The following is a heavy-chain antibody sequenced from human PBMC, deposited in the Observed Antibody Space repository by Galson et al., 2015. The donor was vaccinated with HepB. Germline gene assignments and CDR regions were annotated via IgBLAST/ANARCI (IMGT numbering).Heavy chain of an antibody. D-gene: IGHD3-10*01. V-gene: IGHV3-23*01. CDR1: GFTFSSYA. CDR3: ATWGRITLDRGVIGRDDAFDI. Sequence: SLRLSCAASGFTFSSYAMSWVRQAPGKGLEWVSAISGTGGSTYYADSVKGRLTISRDNSKNTLYLQMSSLRAEDTAVYYCATWGRITLDRGVIGRDDAFDIWGQGTMVTVSS. J-gene: IGHJ3*02. CDR2: ISGTGGST.